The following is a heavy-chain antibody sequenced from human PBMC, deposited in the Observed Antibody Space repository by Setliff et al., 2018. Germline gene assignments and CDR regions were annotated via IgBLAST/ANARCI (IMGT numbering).Heavy chain of an antibody. Sequence: ASVKVSCKASGYTFTSYAMNWVRQAPGQGLEWMGWINTNTGNPTYAQGFTGRFVFSSDTSVSTAYLQICSLKAEDTAVYYCATSTRDDPLFDYWGQGTLVTVSS. J-gene: IGHJ4*02. CDR2: INTNTGNP. D-gene: IGHD4-17*01. CDR3: ATSTRDDPLFDY. V-gene: IGHV7-4-1*01. CDR1: GYTFTSYA.